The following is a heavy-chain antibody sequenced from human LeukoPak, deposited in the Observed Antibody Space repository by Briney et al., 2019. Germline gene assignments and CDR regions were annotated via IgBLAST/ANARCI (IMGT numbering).Heavy chain of an antibody. CDR2: INPSGDST. V-gene: IGHV1-46*01. CDR1: GYIFISYY. J-gene: IGHJ4*02. D-gene: IGHD1-1*01. Sequence: ASVKVSCKASGYIFISYYMHWVRQAPGQGLEWMGTINPSGDSTSYAQKFQGRVTMTRDTSTSTVYMDLSSLRSEDTAVYFCARAMTTNWYCFDYWGQGTLVTVSS. CDR3: ARAMTTNWYCFDY.